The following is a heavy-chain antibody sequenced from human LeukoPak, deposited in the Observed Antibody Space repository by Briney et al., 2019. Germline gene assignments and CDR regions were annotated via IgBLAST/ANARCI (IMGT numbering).Heavy chain of an antibody. CDR3: ASRNYYDSSGYIDY. D-gene: IGHD3-22*01. CDR1: GGSISSCY. V-gene: IGHV4-59*01. Sequence: SETLSLTCTVSGGSISSCYWIWIRQPPGKGLEWIGYIYYSGSTNYNPSLKSRVTISLDTSKNQFSLRLSSVTAADTALYYCASRNYYDSSGYIDYWGQGTLVTVSS. J-gene: IGHJ4*02. CDR2: IYYSGST.